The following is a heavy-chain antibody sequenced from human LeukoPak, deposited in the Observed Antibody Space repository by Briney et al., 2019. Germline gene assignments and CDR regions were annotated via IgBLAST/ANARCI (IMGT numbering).Heavy chain of an antibody. CDR2: INHSGST. CDR3: ARGNYVWGSYRA. J-gene: IGHJ5*02. CDR1: GGSFSGYY. Sequence: SETLSLTCAVYGGSFSGYYWSWIRQPPGKGLEWIGEINHSGSTNYNPSLKSRVTISVDTSKNQFSLKLSSVTAADTAVYYCARGNYVWGSYRAWGQGTPVTVSS. V-gene: IGHV4-34*01. D-gene: IGHD3-16*02.